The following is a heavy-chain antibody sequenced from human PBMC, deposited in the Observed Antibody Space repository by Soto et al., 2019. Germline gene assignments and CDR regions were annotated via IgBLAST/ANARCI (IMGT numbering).Heavy chain of an antibody. J-gene: IGHJ4*02. CDR3: ARDDGQWLVLVPLDY. D-gene: IGHD6-19*01. Sequence: GASVKVSCKASGYTFTSYGISWVRQAPGQGPEWMGWISAYNGNTNYAQKLQGRVTMTTDTSTSTAYMELRSLRSDDTAVYYCARDDGQWLVLVPLDYWGQGTLVTVSS. CDR2: ISAYNGNT. V-gene: IGHV1-18*01. CDR1: GYTFTSYG.